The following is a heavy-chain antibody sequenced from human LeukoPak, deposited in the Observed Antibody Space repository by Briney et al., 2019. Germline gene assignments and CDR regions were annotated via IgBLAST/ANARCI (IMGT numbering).Heavy chain of an antibody. CDR1: GGSISSGGYS. D-gene: IGHD3-10*01. Sequence: SETLSLTCAVPGGSISSGGYSWSWIRQPPGKGLEWIGYIYHSGSTYYNPSLKSRVTISVDRSKNQFSLKLSSVTAADTAVYYCARVVRGEEAFDIWGQGTMVTVSS. CDR2: IYHSGST. J-gene: IGHJ3*02. V-gene: IGHV4-30-2*01. CDR3: ARVVRGEEAFDI.